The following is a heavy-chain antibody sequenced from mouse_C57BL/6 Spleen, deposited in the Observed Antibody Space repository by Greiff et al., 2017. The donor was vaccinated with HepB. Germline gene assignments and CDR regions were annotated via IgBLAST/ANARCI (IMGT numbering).Heavy chain of an antibody. D-gene: IGHD1-1*01. V-gene: IGHV1-85*01. CDR1: GYTFTSYD. CDR3: ARGHYGSSSFYAMDY. CDR2: IYPRDGST. J-gene: IGHJ4*01. Sequence: VQLQQSGPELVKPGASVKLSCKASGYTFTSYDINWVKQRPGQGLEWIGWIYPRDGSTKYNEKFKGKATLTVDTSSSTAYMELHSLTSEDSAVYFCARGHYGSSSFYAMDYWGQGTSVTVSS.